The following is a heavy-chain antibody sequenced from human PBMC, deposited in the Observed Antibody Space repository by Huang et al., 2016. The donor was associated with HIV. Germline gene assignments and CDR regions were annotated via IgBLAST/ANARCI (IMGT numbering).Heavy chain of an antibody. J-gene: IGHJ4*02. V-gene: IGHV3-30*18. CDR3: AKESRWFSDFDH. CDR2: ISYDGRSQ. Sequence: QVHLVESGGGVVQPGGSLRLSCAASGFKLSGFGMNWVRQAPGKGVEWVAGISYDGRSQFYTDPVKGRFTISRDNSDNTLSLQMKGLRPDDTAVYYCAKESRWFSDFDHWGQGVLVSVSS. CDR1: GFKLSGFG. D-gene: IGHD2-15*01.